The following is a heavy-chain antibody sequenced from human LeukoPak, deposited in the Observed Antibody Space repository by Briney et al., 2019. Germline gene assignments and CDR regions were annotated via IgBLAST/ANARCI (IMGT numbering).Heavy chain of an antibody. CDR3: VLRGAVAAADF. CDR2: INEDGSTT. J-gene: IGHJ4*02. CDR1: GFSFSRYW. D-gene: IGHD6-19*01. V-gene: IGHV3-74*03. Sequence: GGSLRLPCAASGFSFSRYWRHWVRHSPGKGLVWVSRINEDGSTTTYADSVKGRFTISRDNAKNTLHLQMNSLRAEDTAIYYCVLRGAVAAADFWGQGTLVTVSS.